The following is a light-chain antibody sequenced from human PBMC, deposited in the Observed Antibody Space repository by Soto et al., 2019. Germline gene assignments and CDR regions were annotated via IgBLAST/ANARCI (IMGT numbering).Light chain of an antibody. CDR1: QNIFYSSKNKNY. CDR3: QQSYSTPHT. V-gene: IGKV4-1*01. Sequence: DIVMTQSPESLAVSLGERATINCKSSQNIFYSSKNKNYLALYHHKAGQPPKVLIYWASARESGVPDRFRGSGSGTEFTLTISSLQAEDVAIDYCQQSYSTPHTFGQGTKVEI. J-gene: IGKJ1*01. CDR2: WAS.